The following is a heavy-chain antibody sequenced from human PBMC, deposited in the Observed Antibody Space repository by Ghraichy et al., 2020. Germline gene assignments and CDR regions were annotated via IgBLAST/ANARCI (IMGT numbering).Heavy chain of an antibody. J-gene: IGHJ4*02. CDR2: IDNGGSRT. V-gene: IGHV3-74*01. CDR3: SRGGEGSFDY. D-gene: IGHD2-15*01. Sequence: GGSLRLSCAASGFNFGSHWMHWVRQGPGKGLVWVSHIDNGGSRTTYADPVKGRFTISRDNTKNTVYLQIDSLRVEDTGVYYCSRGGEGSFDYWGQGTLVTVAS. CDR1: GFNFGSHW.